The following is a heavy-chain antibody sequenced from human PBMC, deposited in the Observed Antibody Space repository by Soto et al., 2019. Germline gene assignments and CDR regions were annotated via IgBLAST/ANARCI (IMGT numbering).Heavy chain of an antibody. Sequence: QVQLQESGPGLVKPSQTLSLTCTVSGGSISSGGYYWSWIRQHPGKGLEWIGYIYYSGSTYYNPSLKSRVTISVDTSKNQFSLKLSSVTAADTAVYYCARGRDSGYDPYFDYWAREPWSPSPQ. CDR1: GGSISSGGYY. CDR2: IYYSGST. D-gene: IGHD5-12*01. J-gene: IGHJ4*02. CDR3: ARGRDSGYDPYFDY. V-gene: IGHV4-31*03.